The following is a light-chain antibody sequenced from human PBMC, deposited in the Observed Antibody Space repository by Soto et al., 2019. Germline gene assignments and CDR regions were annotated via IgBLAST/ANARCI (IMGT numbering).Light chain of an antibody. CDR1: SSNIGSKP. J-gene: IGLJ2*01. V-gene: IGLV1-44*01. CDR3: AAWDDSLNGLV. Sequence: QAVVTQPPSASGTPGQRVTISCSGSSSNIGSKPVNWYQQLPGAAPKLLIHNTNQRPSGVPGRFSGSKSGTSASLAISGLQSDDEAHYYCAAWDDSLNGLVFGGGTKVTVL. CDR2: NTN.